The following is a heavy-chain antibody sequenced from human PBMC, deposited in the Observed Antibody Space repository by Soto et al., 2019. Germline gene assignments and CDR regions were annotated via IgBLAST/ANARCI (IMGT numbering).Heavy chain of an antibody. J-gene: IGHJ5*02. D-gene: IGHD2-15*01. CDR2: LYYSGNT. Sequence: QLQLQESGPGLVKPSETLSLTCTVSGGSISRFNYFWGWIRQPPGKGLEWIGSLYYSGNTYYNPSLQSRGTISVDTAKKQCTLTLRSVTAADTAVYYCARGGGSTFNWFDPWGQGTLVTVSP. CDR1: GGSISRFNYF. V-gene: IGHV4-39*01. CDR3: ARGGGSTFNWFDP.